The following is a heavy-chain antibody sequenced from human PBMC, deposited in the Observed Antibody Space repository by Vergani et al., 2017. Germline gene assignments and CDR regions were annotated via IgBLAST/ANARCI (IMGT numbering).Heavy chain of an antibody. CDR2: MYHIGST. CDR1: GYSISNDYF. V-gene: IGHV4-38-2*01. CDR3: ARHANIVDPVDP. D-gene: IGHD2-15*01. Sequence: QVLLQESGPGLLKPSETLSLTCGVSGYSISNDYFWGWTRQPPGKGLEWIGSMYHIGSTYYNPSLKSRVTMSVDTSKNQFSLKLSSVTAADTAVYYCARHANIVDPVDPWGHGILVTVSS. J-gene: IGHJ5*02.